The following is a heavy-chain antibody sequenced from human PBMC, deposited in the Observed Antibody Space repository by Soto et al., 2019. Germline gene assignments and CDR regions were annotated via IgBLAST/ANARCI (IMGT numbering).Heavy chain of an antibody. CDR1: GFTFSSYA. CDR3: VKSSSSIDVLRFSSWDY. D-gene: IGHD3-3*01. V-gene: IGHV3-64D*08. Sequence: GGSLRLSCSASGFTFSSYAMHWVRQAPGKGLEYVSAISSNGGSTYYADSVKGRFTISRDNSKNTLYLQMSSLRAEDTAVYYCVKSSSSIDVLRFSSWDYWGQGTLVTVSS. CDR2: ISSNGGST. J-gene: IGHJ4*02.